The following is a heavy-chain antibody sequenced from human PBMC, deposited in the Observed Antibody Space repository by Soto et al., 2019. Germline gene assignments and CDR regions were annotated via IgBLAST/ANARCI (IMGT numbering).Heavy chain of an antibody. J-gene: IGHJ4*02. D-gene: IGHD6-13*01. V-gene: IGHV4-30-2*01. CDR2: LYHSGST. CDR3: AREGIAAAPWYYFDY. Sequence: TLSLTCAVSGGSISSFFYSWSWIRQPPGKGLEWIGYLYHSGSTYYNPSLKSRVTISVDRSKNQFSLKLSSVTAADTAVYYCAREGIAAAPWYYFDYWGQGTLVTVSS. CDR1: GGSISSFFYS.